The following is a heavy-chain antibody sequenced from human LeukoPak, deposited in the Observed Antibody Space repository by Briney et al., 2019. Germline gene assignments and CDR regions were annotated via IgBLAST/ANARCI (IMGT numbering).Heavy chain of an antibody. J-gene: IGHJ6*02. CDR3: ARVDILTGRGYYYYYGMDV. D-gene: IGHD3-9*01. CDR2: VSYDGSNK. V-gene: IGHV3-30-3*01. CDR1: GFTFSSYA. Sequence: GGSLRLSCAASGFTFSSYAMHWVRQAAGKGLEWVAVVSYDGSNKYYADSVKGRFTISRDNAKNSLYLQMNSLRAEDTAVYYCARVDILTGRGYYYYYGMDVWGQGTTVTVSS.